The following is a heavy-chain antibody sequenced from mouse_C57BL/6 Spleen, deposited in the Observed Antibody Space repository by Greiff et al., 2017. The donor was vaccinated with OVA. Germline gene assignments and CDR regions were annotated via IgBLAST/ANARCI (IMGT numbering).Heavy chain of an antibody. V-gene: IGHV1-53*01. D-gene: IGHD2-14*01. CDR3: ARKDRGKPYYFDY. J-gene: IGHJ2*01. CDR2: INPSNGGT. Sequence: QVQLQQPGTDLVKPGASVKLSCKASGYTFTSYWMHWVKQRPGQGLEWIGNINPSNGGTNYNEKFQSKATLTVDKSSSTAYMQLSSLTSEDSAVYYCARKDRGKPYYFDYWGQGTTLTVSS. CDR1: GYTFTSYW.